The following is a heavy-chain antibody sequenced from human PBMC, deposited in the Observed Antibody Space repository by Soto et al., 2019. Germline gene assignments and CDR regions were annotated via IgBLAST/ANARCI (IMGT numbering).Heavy chain of an antibody. J-gene: IGHJ4*02. V-gene: IGHV4-61*08. D-gene: IGHD6-13*01. CDR1: GGSISSGGYY. Sequence: PSETLSLTCAVSGGSISSGGYYWSWIRQPPGKGLEWIGYIYYSGSTNYNPSLKSRVTISVDTSKNQFSLNLSSVTAADTAVYYCAKYSRTAAAGFDYWGPGTLVTVSS. CDR2: IYYSGST. CDR3: AKYSRTAAAGFDY.